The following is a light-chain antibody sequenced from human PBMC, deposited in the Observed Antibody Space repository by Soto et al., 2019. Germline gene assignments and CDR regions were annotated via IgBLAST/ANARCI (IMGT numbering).Light chain of an antibody. V-gene: IGKV1-39*01. CDR3: QQNYRGIPVT. Sequence: DIQMTQSPSSLSASVGDRVTITCRTSQTINSYLNWYQQTPGKAPKLLIYGASTLQSGVPSRFSGSESGTDFTLTISSLQPEDFATYYCQQNYRGIPVTFGPGTKV. CDR2: GAS. J-gene: IGKJ3*01. CDR1: QTINSY.